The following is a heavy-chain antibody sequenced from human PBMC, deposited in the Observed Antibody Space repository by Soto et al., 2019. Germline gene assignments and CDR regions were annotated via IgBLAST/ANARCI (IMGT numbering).Heavy chain of an antibody. V-gene: IGHV1-2*02. D-gene: IGHD6-19*01. J-gene: IGHJ3*02. Sequence: QVQLVQSGAEVKKPGASVKVSCKASGYTFTGYYMHWVRQAPGQGLEWMGWINPNSGGTNYAQKFQGRVTMTRNTSISTAYMELSSLRSEDTAVYYCARAGAVAGSDAFDIWGQGTMVTVSS. CDR1: GYTFTGYY. CDR2: INPNSGGT. CDR3: ARAGAVAGSDAFDI.